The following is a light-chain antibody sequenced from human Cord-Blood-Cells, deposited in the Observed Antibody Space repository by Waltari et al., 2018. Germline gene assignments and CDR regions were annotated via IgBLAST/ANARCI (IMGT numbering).Light chain of an antibody. CDR1: HSISNG. J-gene: IGKJ4*01. Sequence: DIQMTQSPSTLSASVGDRFKITCRASHSISNGLDWYQQKPGKAPKLLIYKASTLESGVPSRFSGSGSGTEFTLTISSLQPDDFATYYCQQYNSYSLLTFGGGTKVEIK. CDR3: QQYNSYSLLT. V-gene: IGKV1-5*03. CDR2: KAS.